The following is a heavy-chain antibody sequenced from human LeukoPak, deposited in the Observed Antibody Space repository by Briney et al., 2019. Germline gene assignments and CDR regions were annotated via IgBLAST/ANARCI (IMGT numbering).Heavy chain of an antibody. CDR3: AKGIAAAGTFAGAFY. J-gene: IGHJ4*02. Sequence: GGPLRLSCAASGFTFSSYAMSWVRQAPGKELEWVSAISGSGGSTYYADSVKGRFTISRDNSKNTLYLQMNSLRAEDTAVYYCAKGIAAAGTFAGAFYWGQGTLVTVSS. D-gene: IGHD6-13*01. V-gene: IGHV3-23*01. CDR1: GFTFSSYA. CDR2: ISGSGGST.